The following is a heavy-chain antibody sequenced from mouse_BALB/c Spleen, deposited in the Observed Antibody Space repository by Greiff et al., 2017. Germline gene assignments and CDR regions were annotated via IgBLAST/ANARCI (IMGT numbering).Heavy chain of an antibody. CDR2: ISYDGSN. V-gene: IGHV3-6*02. Sequence: VQLKESGPGLVKPSQSLSLTCSVTGYSITSGYYWNWIRQFPGNKLEWMGYISYDGSNNYNPSLKNRISITRDTSKNQFFLKLNSVTTEDTATYYCARDRSWYFDVWGAGTTVTVSS. CDR3: ARDRSWYFDV. CDR1: GYSITSGYY. J-gene: IGHJ1*01.